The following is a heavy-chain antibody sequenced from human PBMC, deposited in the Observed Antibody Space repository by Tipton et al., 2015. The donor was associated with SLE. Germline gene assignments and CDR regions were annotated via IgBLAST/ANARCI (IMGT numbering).Heavy chain of an antibody. J-gene: IGHJ4*02. CDR1: GFTFRTYW. V-gene: IGHV3-74*01. CDR3: VAGLGDY. D-gene: IGHD6-19*01. Sequence: LSLTCAASGFTFRTYWMHWVRQVPGKGLVWVSRINSAGTITTYADSLRGRFTISRDNAKDTLYLQMNNLRAEDTAVYYCVAGLGDYWGPGTLVTASS. CDR2: INSAGTIT.